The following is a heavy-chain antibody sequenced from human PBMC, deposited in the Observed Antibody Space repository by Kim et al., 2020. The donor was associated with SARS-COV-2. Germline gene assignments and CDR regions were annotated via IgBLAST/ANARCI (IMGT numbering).Heavy chain of an antibody. D-gene: IGHD4-4*01. CDR3: VSLHSYYSYGIDV. J-gene: IGHJ6*02. V-gene: IGHV3-15*01. Sequence: YAAPVKGRFTISRDDSKNTLYLQMHSLKTEDTAVYYCVSLHSYYSYGIDVWGQGTTVTVSS.